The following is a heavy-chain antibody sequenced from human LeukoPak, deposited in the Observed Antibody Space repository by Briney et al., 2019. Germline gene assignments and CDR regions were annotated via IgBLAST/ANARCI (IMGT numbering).Heavy chain of an antibody. CDR1: GYTFTSYY. CDR3: ARARDIAASGNNWFDP. Sequence: ASVKVSCKASGYTFTSYYMHWVRQAPGQGLEWMGIINPSGGSTSYAQKFQGRVTMTRDTSTSTVYMELSSLRSEDTAVYYCARARDIAASGNNWFDPWGQGTLVTVSS. D-gene: IGHD6-13*01. V-gene: IGHV1-46*01. CDR2: INPSGGST. J-gene: IGHJ5*02.